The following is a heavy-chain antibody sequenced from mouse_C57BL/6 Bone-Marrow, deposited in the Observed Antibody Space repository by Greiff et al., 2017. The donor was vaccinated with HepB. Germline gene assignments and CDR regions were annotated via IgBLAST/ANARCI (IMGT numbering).Heavy chain of an antibody. CDR3: ARHEGLLTY. D-gene: IGHD2-3*01. Sequence: EVKVVESGGDLVKPGGSLKLSCAASGFTFSSYGLSWVRQTPDKRLAWVATISSGGSYTYYPDSVKGRFTISRDNAKNTLYLQMSSLKSEDTAMYYCARHEGLLTYWGQGTLVTVSA. CDR1: GFTFSSYG. CDR2: ISSGGSYT. V-gene: IGHV5-6*01. J-gene: IGHJ3*01.